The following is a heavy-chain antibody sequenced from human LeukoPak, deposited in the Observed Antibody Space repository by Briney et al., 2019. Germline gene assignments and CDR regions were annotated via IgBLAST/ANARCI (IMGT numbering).Heavy chain of an antibody. CDR3: ARGDLSIVVVPAALDY. D-gene: IGHD2-2*01. CDR1: GFTFSSYS. CDR2: ISSSSSYI. Sequence: PGGSLRLSCAASGFTFSSYSMNWVRQAPGKGLEWVSSISSSSSYIYYADSVKGRFTISRDNSKNTLYLQMNSLRAEDTAVYYCARGDLSIVVVPAALDYWGQGTLVTVSS. J-gene: IGHJ4*02. V-gene: IGHV3-21*01.